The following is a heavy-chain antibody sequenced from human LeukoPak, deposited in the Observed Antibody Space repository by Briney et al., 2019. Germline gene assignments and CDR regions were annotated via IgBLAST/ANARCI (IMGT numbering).Heavy chain of an antibody. D-gene: IGHD3-22*01. CDR3: ARVPSYYDSSGYYL. J-gene: IGHJ4*02. Sequence: ASVKVSCKASGYTFTGYYMHWVRQAPGQGLEWMGWINPNSGGTNYAQKFQGRVTMTRDTSISTAYMELSRLRSDDTAVYYCARVPSYYDSSGYYLWGQGTLVTVSS. V-gene: IGHV1-2*02. CDR2: INPNSGGT. CDR1: GYTFTGYY.